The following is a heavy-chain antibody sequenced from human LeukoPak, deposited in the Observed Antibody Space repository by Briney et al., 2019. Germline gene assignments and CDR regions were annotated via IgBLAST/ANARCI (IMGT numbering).Heavy chain of an antibody. CDR3: ARSYGDATFDY. J-gene: IGHJ4*02. D-gene: IGHD4-17*01. Sequence: GGSLRLSCAASGFPFSSYVMHWVRQAPGKGLEWVAIIRSDGSDKYYADSVKGRFTISGDNSKSTLYLQLSSLRAEDTAVYYCARSYGDATFDYWGQGTLVTVSS. CDR2: IRSDGSDK. CDR1: GFPFSSYV. V-gene: IGHV3-33*01.